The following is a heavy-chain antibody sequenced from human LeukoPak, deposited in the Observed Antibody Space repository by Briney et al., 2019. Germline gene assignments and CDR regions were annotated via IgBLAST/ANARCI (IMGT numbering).Heavy chain of an antibody. Sequence: PGGSLRLSCAASGFTFSSYGIHWVRHAPGKGLEWVAVIWYDGSNKYYADSVKGRFTISRDNSKNTLYLQMNSLRAEDTAVYYCAATGQFDYWGQGTLVTVSS. V-gene: IGHV3-30*02. CDR3: AATGQFDY. J-gene: IGHJ4*02. CDR2: IWYDGSNK. CDR1: GFTFSSYG. D-gene: IGHD2-15*01.